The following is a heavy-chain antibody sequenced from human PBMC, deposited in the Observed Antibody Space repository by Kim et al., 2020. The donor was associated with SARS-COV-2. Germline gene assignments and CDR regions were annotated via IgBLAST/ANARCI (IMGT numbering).Heavy chain of an antibody. CDR1: GFTFSSYG. J-gene: IGHJ4*02. Sequence: GGSLRLSCAASGFTFSSYGMHWVRQAPGKGLEWVAVISYDGSNKYYADSVKGRFTISRDNSKNTLYLQMNSLRAEDTAVYYCAKDAENQPFDYWGQGTLVTVSS. CDR2: ISYDGSNK. CDR3: AKDAENQPFDY. V-gene: IGHV3-30*18.